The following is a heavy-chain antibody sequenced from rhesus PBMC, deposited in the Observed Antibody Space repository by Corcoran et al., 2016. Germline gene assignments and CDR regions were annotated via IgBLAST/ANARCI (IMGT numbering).Heavy chain of an antibody. Sequence: QLQLQESGPGLVKPSETLSVTCAVSGGSISSSYWSWIRQAPGKGLEWIGYIYGSGSSTNYNPSLKCRVPLFVDTSKNQLSLMLSSVTTAVTAVYYCASSYYSGSYYFYWGQGVLVTVSS. V-gene: IGHV4-169*01. CDR2: IYGSGSST. J-gene: IGHJ4*01. D-gene: IGHD3-16*01. CDR3: ASSYYSGSYYFY. CDR1: GGSISSSY.